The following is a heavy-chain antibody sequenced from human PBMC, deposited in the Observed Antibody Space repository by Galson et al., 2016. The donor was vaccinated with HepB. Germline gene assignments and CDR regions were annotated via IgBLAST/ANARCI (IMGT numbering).Heavy chain of an antibody. V-gene: IGHV5-51*01. CDR3: ARLGIAYSSSSGAFLGAFDI. CDR1: GPTFIYYW. J-gene: IGHJ3*02. Sequence: QSGAEVKKPGESLKISCKGSGPTFIYYWIAWVRQMPGKGLEWMGIIYPAESDIRYSPSFQGQVTISADQSISPAYLQWSSLKASDTAMYYCARLGIAYSSSSGAFLGAFDIWGQGTMVTVSS. CDR2: IYPAESDI. D-gene: IGHD6-6*01.